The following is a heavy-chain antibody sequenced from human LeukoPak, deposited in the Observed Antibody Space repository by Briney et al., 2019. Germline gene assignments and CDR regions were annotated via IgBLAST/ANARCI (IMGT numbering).Heavy chain of an antibody. CDR3: ARHHRGYSYGPDGMDV. CDR2: IDPSDSYT. Sequence: GESLKISCKGSGYSFTSYWIGWVRQMPGKGLEWMGRIDPSDSYTNYSPSFQGHVTISADKSISTAYLQWSSLKASDTAMYYCARHHRGYSYGPDGMDVWGQGTTVTVSS. J-gene: IGHJ6*02. CDR1: GYSFTSYW. D-gene: IGHD5-18*01. V-gene: IGHV5-10-1*01.